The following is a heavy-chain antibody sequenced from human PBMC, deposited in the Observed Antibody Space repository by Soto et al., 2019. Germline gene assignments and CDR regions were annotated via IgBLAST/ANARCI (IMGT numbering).Heavy chain of an antibody. Sequence: GGSLRLSCAASGFSFTTYVMHWVRQAPGKGLEWVAVISHDGSYKYYGYGVKGGFTISRDTSKNAVYLEMNSLRPEDTAVYYCAKGLLAIVGTTLPRDAFNIWGQGTMVTVSS. J-gene: IGHJ3*02. CDR2: ISHDGSYK. CDR3: AKGLLAIVGTTLPRDAFNI. V-gene: IGHV3-30*18. D-gene: IGHD1-26*01. CDR1: GFSFTTYV.